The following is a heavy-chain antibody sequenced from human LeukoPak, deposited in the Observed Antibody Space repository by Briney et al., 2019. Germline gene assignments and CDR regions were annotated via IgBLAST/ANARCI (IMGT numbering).Heavy chain of an antibody. CDR3: ARLEGSWYGGYYFDY. D-gene: IGHD6-13*01. V-gene: IGHV4-59*08. CDR2: IYYSGST. CDR1: GGSISSYY. J-gene: IGHJ4*02. Sequence: SETLSLTCTVSGGSISSYYWSWIRQPPGKGLEWIGYIYYSGSTNYNPSLKSRVTISVDTSKNQFSLKLSSVTAADTAVYYCARLEGSWYGGYYFDYWGQGTLVTVSS.